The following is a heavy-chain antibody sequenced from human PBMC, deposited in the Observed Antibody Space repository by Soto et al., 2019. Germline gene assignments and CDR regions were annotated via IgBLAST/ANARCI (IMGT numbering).Heavy chain of an antibody. J-gene: IGHJ3*02. V-gene: IGHV1-69*08. D-gene: IGHD5-12*01. CDR1: GGTFSSYT. CDR3: ARDPDIVAXIGYDAFDI. CDR2: IIPILGIA. Sequence: QVQLVQSGAEVKKPGSSVKVFCKASGGTFSSYTISWVRQAPGQGLEWMGRIIPILGIANYAQKFQGRVTITADKSTSTAYMELSSLRSEDTAVYYCARDPDIVAXIGYDAFDIWGQGTMVTVSS.